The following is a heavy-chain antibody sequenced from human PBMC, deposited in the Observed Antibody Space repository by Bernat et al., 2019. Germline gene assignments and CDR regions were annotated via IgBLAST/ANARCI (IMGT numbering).Heavy chain of an antibody. Sequence: QLQLQESGPGLVKPSETLSLTCTVSGGSISSSSYYWGWIRQPPGKGLEWIGSIYYSGSTYYSPSLKSRVTISVDTSKNQFSLKLSSVTAADTAVYYCARRIEVAAFDYWGQGTLVTVSS. CDR3: ARRIEVAAFDY. V-gene: IGHV4-39*01. CDR2: IYYSGST. D-gene: IGHD6-19*01. J-gene: IGHJ4*02. CDR1: GGSISSSSYY.